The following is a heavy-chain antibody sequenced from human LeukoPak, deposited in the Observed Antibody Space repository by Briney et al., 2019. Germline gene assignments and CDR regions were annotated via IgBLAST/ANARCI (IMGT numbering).Heavy chain of an antibody. D-gene: IGHD3-22*01. V-gene: IGHV1-2*02. Sequence: ASVKVSCKASGYTFTGYYMHWVRQAPGQGLEWMGWINPNSGGTNYAQKFQGRGTMTRDTSISTAYMGLSRLRSEDMAVYYCARDSSGYYYGFDPWGQGTLVTVSS. J-gene: IGHJ5*02. CDR1: GYTFTGYY. CDR3: ARDSSGYYYGFDP. CDR2: INPNSGGT.